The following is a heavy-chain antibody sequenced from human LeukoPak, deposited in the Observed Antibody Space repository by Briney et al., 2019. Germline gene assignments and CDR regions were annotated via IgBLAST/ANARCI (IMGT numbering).Heavy chain of an antibody. CDR2: IYYSGST. CDR3: ARHRPDGYNYFDY. D-gene: IGHD5-24*01. Sequence: SETLSLTCTVSGGSISSSSYYWGWIRQPPGKGLEWIRSIYYSGSTYYNPSLKSRVTISVDTSKNQFSLKLSSVTAADTAVYYCARHRPDGYNYFDYWGQGTLVTVSS. V-gene: IGHV4-39*01. J-gene: IGHJ4*02. CDR1: GGSISSSSYY.